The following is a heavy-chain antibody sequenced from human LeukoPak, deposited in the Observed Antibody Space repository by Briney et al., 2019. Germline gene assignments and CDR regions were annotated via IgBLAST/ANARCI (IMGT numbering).Heavy chain of an antibody. Sequence: PGESLRLSCAASGFNFINAWMGWVRQAPGKGLEWVGRITSKTDGGTADYAAPVKGRFTISRDDSEKTLHLQINSLETEDPAMYYCTTDWDSSVEATSLYWGQGTLVTVSS. D-gene: IGHD1-26*01. CDR1: GFNFINAW. CDR3: TTDWDSSVEATSLY. J-gene: IGHJ4*02. V-gene: IGHV3-15*01. CDR2: ITSKTDGGTA.